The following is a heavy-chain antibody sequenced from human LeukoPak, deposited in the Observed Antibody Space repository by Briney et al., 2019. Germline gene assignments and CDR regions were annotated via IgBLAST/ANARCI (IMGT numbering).Heavy chain of an antibody. CDR1: GGSISGYF. Sequence: SETLSLPCTVSGGSISGYFCTWLRQSAGAGLECIGRIHTSGTTYYNPSLRSRVSMSVDTSNNKFSLRLSSVTAADTAVYYCARDPAGHGRYFDYWGQGALVTVSS. V-gene: IGHV4-4*07. D-gene: IGHD1-14*01. J-gene: IGHJ4*02. CDR2: IHTSGTT. CDR3: ARDPAGHGRYFDY.